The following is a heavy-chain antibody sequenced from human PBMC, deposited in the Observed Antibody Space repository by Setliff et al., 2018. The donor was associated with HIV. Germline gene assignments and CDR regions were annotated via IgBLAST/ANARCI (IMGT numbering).Heavy chain of an antibody. CDR1: GGSFSGNH. CDR3: ARDQSDWFY. Sequence: LSLTCTIYGGSFSGNHWSWIRQSPGNGLEWIGEVLYNGGTRYNPSLENRVSMSVDTSKNQFSLKLNSVTAADTAVYYCARDQSDWFYWGQGTLVTV. J-gene: IGHJ4*02. V-gene: IGHV4-34*12. D-gene: IGHD3-3*01. CDR2: VLYNGGT.